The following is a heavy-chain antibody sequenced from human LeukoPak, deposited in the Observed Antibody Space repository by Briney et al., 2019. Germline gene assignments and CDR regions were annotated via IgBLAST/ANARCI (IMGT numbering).Heavy chain of an antibody. CDR2: ISWNSGSI. CDR3: AKAGAVAGNGFDY. CDR1: GFTFDDYA. V-gene: IGHV3-9*01. J-gene: IGHJ4*02. D-gene: IGHD6-19*01. Sequence: GGSLRLSCAASGFTFDDYAMHWVRQAPGKGLEWVSGISWNSGSIGYADSVKGRFTIPRDNAKNSLYLQMNSLRAEDTALYYCAKAGAVAGNGFDYWGQGTLVTVSS.